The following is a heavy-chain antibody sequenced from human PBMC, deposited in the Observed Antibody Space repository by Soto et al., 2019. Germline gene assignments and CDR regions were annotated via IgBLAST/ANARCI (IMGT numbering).Heavy chain of an antibody. CDR2: IYYSGST. Sequence: SETLSLTCTASGGSISSGGYYWSWMRQHPGKGLEWIGYIYYSGSTYYNPSLKSRVTISVDTSNNQFSLKLSSVTAADTAVYYCARSRWTGTHTHDFPPWGQGTLVTVSS. D-gene: IGHD3-9*01. CDR1: GGSISSGGYY. V-gene: IGHV4-31*02. CDR3: ARSRWTGTHTHDFPP. J-gene: IGHJ1*01.